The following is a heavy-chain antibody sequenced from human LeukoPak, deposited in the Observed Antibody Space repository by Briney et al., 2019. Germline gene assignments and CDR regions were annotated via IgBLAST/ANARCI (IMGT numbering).Heavy chain of an antibody. CDR2: FDPEDGET. Sequence: ASVKVSCKVSGYTLTELSMHWVRQAPGKGLEWMGGFDPEDGETIYAQKFQGRVTMTEDTSTDTAYMELSSLRSEDTAVYYCATGIGIAAAGPREDYYYYYYMDVWGKGTTVTVSS. CDR1: GYTLTELS. V-gene: IGHV1-24*01. D-gene: IGHD6-13*01. J-gene: IGHJ6*03. CDR3: ATGIGIAAAGPREDYYYYYYMDV.